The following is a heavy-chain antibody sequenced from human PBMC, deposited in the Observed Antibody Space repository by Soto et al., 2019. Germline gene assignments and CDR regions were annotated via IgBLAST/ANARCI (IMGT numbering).Heavy chain of an antibody. CDR3: ARVKLGSYDWFDP. J-gene: IGHJ5*02. CDR2: INPDGSRT. V-gene: IGHV3-74*01. CDR1: GFTLNNYW. D-gene: IGHD3-16*01. Sequence: EVQLVESGGGLVQPGGSLRLSCAASGFTLNNYWMHWVRQAPGKGRMWVSRINPDGSRTTYADSVKGRFAISRDNAKNTLYLQMNSLRAEDTAVYYCARVKLGSYDWFDPWGQGTLVTVSS.